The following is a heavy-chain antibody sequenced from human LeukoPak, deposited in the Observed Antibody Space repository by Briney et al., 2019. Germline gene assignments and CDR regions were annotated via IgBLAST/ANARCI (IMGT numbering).Heavy chain of an antibody. Sequence: SETLSLTCTVSGGSISSSSYYWGWIRQPPGKGLEWIGSIYSSGSTYYNPSLKSRVTISVDTSKNQFSLKLSSVTAADTAVYYCARQTYYYDSSAPPGAFDIWGQGTMVTVSS. CDR3: ARQTYYYDSSAPPGAFDI. V-gene: IGHV4-39*07. J-gene: IGHJ3*02. CDR2: IYSSGST. D-gene: IGHD3-22*01. CDR1: GGSISSSSYY.